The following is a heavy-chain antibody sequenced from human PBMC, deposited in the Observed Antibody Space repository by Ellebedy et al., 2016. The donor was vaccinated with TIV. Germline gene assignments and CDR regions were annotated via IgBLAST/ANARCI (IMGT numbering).Heavy chain of an antibody. CDR3: AAQMDG. Sequence: GGSLRLSXAASGFTFSSYGMHWVRQAPGKGLEWVAVISYDGSNKYYADSVKGRFTISRDNSKNTLYLQMNSLRAEDTAVYYCAAQMDGWGQGTTVTVSS. CDR2: ISYDGSNK. V-gene: IGHV3-30*03. CDR1: GFTFSSYG. J-gene: IGHJ6*02.